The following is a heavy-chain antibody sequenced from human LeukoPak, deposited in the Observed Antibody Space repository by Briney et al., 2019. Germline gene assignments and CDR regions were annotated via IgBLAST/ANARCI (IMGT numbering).Heavy chain of an antibody. CDR2: IYGSGRT. CDR3: ARGPYSYDSSGAFDI. Sequence: PSETLSLTCTVSGDSISSGSYYWSWIRQPAGKGLEWIGRIYGSGRTNYNLSLKSRVTISVDTSKNQFSLRLSSVTAADTAVYFCARGPYSYDSSGAFDIWGQGTMVTVSS. CDR1: GDSISSGSYY. V-gene: IGHV4-61*02. J-gene: IGHJ3*02. D-gene: IGHD3-22*01.